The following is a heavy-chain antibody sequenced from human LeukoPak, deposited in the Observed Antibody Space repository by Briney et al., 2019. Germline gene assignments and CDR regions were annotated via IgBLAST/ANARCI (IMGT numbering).Heavy chain of an antibody. CDR3: ARQGGYIAPLAL. V-gene: IGHV4-59*08. D-gene: IGHD6-13*01. CDR1: GGSISSYY. J-gene: IGHJ4*02. CDR2: ISYSGNT. Sequence: SETLSLTCTVSGGSISSYYWSWIRQPPGKGLEWIGYISYSGNTNYNPSLKSQVTISVDTSKSQFSLKLTSVTAADTAVYYCARQGGYIAPLALWGQGTLVTVS.